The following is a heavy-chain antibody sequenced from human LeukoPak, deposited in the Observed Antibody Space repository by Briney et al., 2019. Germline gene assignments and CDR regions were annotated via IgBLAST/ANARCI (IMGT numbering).Heavy chain of an antibody. J-gene: IGHJ6*03. Sequence: GGSLRLSCAASEFTFSSFAMTWVRQAPGKGLEWVSTVSGSAGRTDYADSVKGRFTISRDNLKNTLYLQMNGLRAEDTAVYYCAKNRGHCVDGVCHNYYYMDVWGRGTTVTVS. CDR1: EFTFSSFA. CDR3: AKNRGHCVDGVCHNYYYMDV. D-gene: IGHD2-8*02. V-gene: IGHV3-23*01. CDR2: VSGSAGRT.